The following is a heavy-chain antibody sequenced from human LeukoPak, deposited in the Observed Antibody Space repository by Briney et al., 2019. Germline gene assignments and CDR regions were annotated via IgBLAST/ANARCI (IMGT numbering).Heavy chain of an antibody. D-gene: IGHD2/OR15-2a*01. Sequence: GGSLRLSCAVSGFTFSDYAMHWVRQAPGKGLEWVALLQYDGNNKYYVDSVKGRFTISRDISKNTLYLQMNSLRPDDTAVYYCAKDSKHYSMDVWGQGATVTVS. CDR1: GFTFSDYA. J-gene: IGHJ6*02. CDR3: AKDSKHYSMDV. V-gene: IGHV3-30*02. CDR2: LQYDGNNK.